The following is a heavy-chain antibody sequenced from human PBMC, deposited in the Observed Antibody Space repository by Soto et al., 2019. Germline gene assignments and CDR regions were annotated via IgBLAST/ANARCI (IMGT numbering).Heavy chain of an antibody. CDR2: IYHSGST. J-gene: IGHJ4*02. V-gene: IGHV4-38-2*01. CDR1: GYSISSGYY. CDR3: ARGTPTNFDY. Sequence: PSETLSLTCAVSGYSISSGYYWGWIRQPPGKGLEWIGSIYHSGSTYYNPSLKSRVTISVDTSKNQFYLKLSSVTAADTAVYYCARGTPTNFDYWGQGTLVTVSS. D-gene: IGHD1-1*01.